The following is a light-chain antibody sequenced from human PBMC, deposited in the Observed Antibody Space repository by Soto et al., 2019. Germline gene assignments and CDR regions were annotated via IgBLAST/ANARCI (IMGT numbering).Light chain of an antibody. CDR1: QSVSSY. Sequence: EIVLTQSPATLSLSPGERATLSCRASQSVSSYFAWYQQKPGQAPRLLIYDASNRATGIPARFSGSGSGTDFTLTISSLEPEDFAVYYCQQRSNWPPEVTFGQGTRLEIK. CDR2: DAS. CDR3: QQRSNWPPEVT. V-gene: IGKV3-11*01. J-gene: IGKJ5*01.